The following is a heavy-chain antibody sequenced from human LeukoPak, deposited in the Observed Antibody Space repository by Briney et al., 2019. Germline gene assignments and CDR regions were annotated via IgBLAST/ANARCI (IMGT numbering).Heavy chain of an antibody. CDR2: ISRSGSTI. CDR1: GFTFSDYY. CDR3: ARSPYYDGSGYRDYYYYGLDV. J-gene: IGHJ6*02. D-gene: IGHD3-22*01. V-gene: IGHV3-11*01. Sequence: GGSLRLSCAASGFTFSDYYMNWIRQAPGKGLEWVSYISRSGSTIYYADSVKGRFTISRDNAKNSLYLQMNSLRAEDTAVYYCARSPYYDGSGYRDYYYYGLDVWGQGATVTVSS.